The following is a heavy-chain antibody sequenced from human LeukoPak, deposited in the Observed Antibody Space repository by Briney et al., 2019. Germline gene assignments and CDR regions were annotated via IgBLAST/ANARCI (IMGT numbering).Heavy chain of an antibody. CDR3: AKEKALYCGGDCYSTDYYYYMDV. CDR2: IRYDGSNK. J-gene: IGHJ6*03. D-gene: IGHD2-21*01. Sequence: PGRSLRLSCAASGFTFSSYGMHWVRQAPGKGLEWVAFIRYDGSNKYYADSVKGRFTISRDNSKNTLYLQMNSLRAEDTAVYYCAKEKALYCGGDCYSTDYYYYMDVWGKGTTVTVSS. V-gene: IGHV3-30*02. CDR1: GFTFSSYG.